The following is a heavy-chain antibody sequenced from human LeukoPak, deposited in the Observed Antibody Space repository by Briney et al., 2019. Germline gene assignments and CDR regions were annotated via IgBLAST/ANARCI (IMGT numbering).Heavy chain of an antibody. CDR3: ARDAATLNPRYYYGMDV. J-gene: IGHJ6*02. CDR1: GYTFTSYG. D-gene: IGHD1-26*01. Sequence: ASVNVSCKASGYTFTSYGISWVRQAPGQGLEWMGWISAYNGNTNYAQKLQGRVTMTTDTSTSTAYMELRSLRSDDTAVYYCARDAATLNPRYYYGMDVWGQGTTVTVSS. V-gene: IGHV1-18*01. CDR2: ISAYNGNT.